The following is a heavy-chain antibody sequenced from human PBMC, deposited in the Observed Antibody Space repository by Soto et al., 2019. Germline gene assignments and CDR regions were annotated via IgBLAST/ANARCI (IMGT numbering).Heavy chain of an antibody. CDR3: AKDLGYTYGLDY. V-gene: IGHV3-30*18. Sequence: QVQLVESGGGVVQPGRSLRLSCAASGFTFSSYGMHWVRQAPGKGLEWVAVISYDGSNEFYADSVKGRFTVSRDNSKNTLYLQMNSLRAEDTAVYYCAKDLGYTYGLDYWGQGTLVTVSS. J-gene: IGHJ4*02. D-gene: IGHD5-18*01. CDR2: ISYDGSNE. CDR1: GFTFSSYG.